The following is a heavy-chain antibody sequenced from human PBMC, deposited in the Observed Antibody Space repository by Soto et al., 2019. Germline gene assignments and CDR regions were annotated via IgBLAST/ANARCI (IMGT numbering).Heavy chain of an antibody. CDR2: IYYSGSI. CDR3: ARSRLWEQHFDS. J-gene: IGHJ4*02. CDR1: CGSLTSEGYY. Sequence: PSETLSLTCTVSCGSLTSEGYYWSLMRQLPGKGLEWIGYIYYSGSIFYNPFLKSRASISAHSSKRQFSLKLSSVTAADTAVYYCARSRLWEQHFDSWGQGILVTVSS. V-gene: IGHV4-31*03. D-gene: IGHD1-26*01.